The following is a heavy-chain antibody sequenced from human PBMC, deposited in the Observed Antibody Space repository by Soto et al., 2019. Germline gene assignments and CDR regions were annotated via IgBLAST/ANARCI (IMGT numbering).Heavy chain of an antibody. V-gene: IGHV3-23*01. CDR1: GFTFSSYA. CDR2: ISGSGGST. Sequence: LRLSCAASGFTFSSYAMSWVRQAPGKGLEWVSAISGSGGSTYYADSVKGRFTISRDNSKNTLYLQMNSLRAEDTAVYYCAKGPSSLLVPYYYYGMDVWGQGTTVTVSS. D-gene: IGHD6-19*01. CDR3: AKGPSSLLVPYYYYGMDV. J-gene: IGHJ6*02.